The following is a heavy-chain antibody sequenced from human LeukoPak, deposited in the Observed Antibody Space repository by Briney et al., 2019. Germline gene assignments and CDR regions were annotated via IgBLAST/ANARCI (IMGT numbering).Heavy chain of an antibody. CDR2: ISAHNANT. CDR1: GYTFIRNG. CDR3: ARDYGYYGSGSYLGY. Sequence: ASVLVTCKPSGYTFIRNGLSWVRRAPGQGLEGRGWISAHNANTNYAQKVQGRGTMTTHISTSTAYMELRSLTSDDTAVNYCARDYGYYGSGSYLGYWGQGTLVTVSS. J-gene: IGHJ4*02. D-gene: IGHD3-10*01. V-gene: IGHV1-18*01.